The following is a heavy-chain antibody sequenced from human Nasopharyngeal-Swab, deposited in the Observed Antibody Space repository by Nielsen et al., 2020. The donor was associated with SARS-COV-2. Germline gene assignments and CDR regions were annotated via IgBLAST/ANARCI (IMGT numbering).Heavy chain of an antibody. CDR2: ISGSGGST. Sequence: GESLKISCAASGFTFSSYAMSRVRQAPGKGLEWVSAISGSGGSTYYADSVKGRFTISRDNSKNTLYLQMNSLRAEDTAVYYCAKDAVTGEVDYWGQGTLVTVSS. CDR3: AKDAVTGEVDY. D-gene: IGHD7-27*01. J-gene: IGHJ4*02. V-gene: IGHV3-23*01. CDR1: GFTFSSYA.